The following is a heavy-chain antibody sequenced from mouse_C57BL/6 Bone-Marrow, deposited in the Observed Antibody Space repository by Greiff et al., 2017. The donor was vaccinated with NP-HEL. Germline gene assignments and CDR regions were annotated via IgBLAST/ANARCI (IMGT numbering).Heavy chain of an antibody. Sequence: QVQLQQSGAELARPGASVKLSCKASGYTFTSYGISWVKQRTGQGLEWIGEIYPRSGNTYYNEKFKGKATLTADKSSSTAYMGLRSLTSEDSAVYFCARNSNPFAYWGQGTLVTVSA. CDR2: IYPRSGNT. CDR3: ARNSNPFAY. J-gene: IGHJ3*01. D-gene: IGHD2-5*01. V-gene: IGHV1-81*01. CDR1: GYTFTSYG.